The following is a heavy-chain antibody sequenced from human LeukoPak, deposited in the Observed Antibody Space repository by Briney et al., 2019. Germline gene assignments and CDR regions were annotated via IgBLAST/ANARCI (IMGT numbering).Heavy chain of an antibody. D-gene: IGHD5-18*01. Sequence: PGGSLRLSCAASGFTFSSYSMNWVRQAPGKGLEWVSSISSSSSYIYYADSVKGRFTISRDNAKNSLYLQMNSLRAEDTAVYYCARIRRFGIQPPPEFDYWGQGTLVTVSS. CDR1: GFTFSSYS. CDR2: ISSSSSYI. J-gene: IGHJ4*02. CDR3: ARIRRFGIQPPPEFDY. V-gene: IGHV3-21*01.